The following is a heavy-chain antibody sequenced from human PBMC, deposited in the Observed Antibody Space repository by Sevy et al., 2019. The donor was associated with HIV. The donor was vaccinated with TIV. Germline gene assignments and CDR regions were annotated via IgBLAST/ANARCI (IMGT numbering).Heavy chain of an antibody. CDR1: GFTFSSYS. CDR3: ARTKGPYSSSWHYFDY. Sequence: GGSLRLSCAASGFTFSSYSMNWVRQAPGKGLEWVSYISSSSSTIYYADSVKGRFTISRDNAKNSLYLQMNSLRDEDTAVYYCARTKGPYSSSWHYFDYWGQGTLVTVSS. CDR2: ISSSSSTI. V-gene: IGHV3-48*02. J-gene: IGHJ4*02. D-gene: IGHD6-13*01.